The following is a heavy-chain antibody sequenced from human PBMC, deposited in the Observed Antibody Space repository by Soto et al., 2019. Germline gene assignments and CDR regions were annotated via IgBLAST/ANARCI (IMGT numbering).Heavy chain of an antibody. V-gene: IGHV1-18*01. CDR2: ISAYNGNT. CDR1: GYTFTSYG. Sequence: QVQLVQSGAEVKKPGASVKVSCKASGYTFTSYGISWVRQAPGQGLEWMGWISAYNGNTNYAQKLQGRVTMTTDTSTSTAYMELMSLRSDDTAVYSCARDYVWWSYRPRGGMDGWGHGTTVTVSS. D-gene: IGHD3-16*02. J-gene: IGHJ6*02. CDR3: ARDYVWWSYRPRGGMDG.